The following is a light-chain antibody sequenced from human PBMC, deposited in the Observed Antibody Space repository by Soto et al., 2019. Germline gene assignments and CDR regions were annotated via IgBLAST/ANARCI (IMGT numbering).Light chain of an antibody. J-gene: IGLJ1*01. CDR1: SSDVGAYNY. CDR3: SSYTRSRTYV. CDR2: EVS. V-gene: IGLV2-14*01. Sequence: VLTQPASVSGSPGQSITISCTGTSSDVGAYNYVSWFQQHPGKAPKLLIYEVSNRPSGVSYRFSGSKSGSTASLTISGLQAEDEADYYCSSYTRSRTYVFGTGTKVTVL.